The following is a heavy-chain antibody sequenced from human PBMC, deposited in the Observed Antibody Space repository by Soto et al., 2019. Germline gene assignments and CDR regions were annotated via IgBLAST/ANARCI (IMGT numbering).Heavy chain of an antibody. V-gene: IGHV3-23*01. D-gene: IGHD3-22*01. Sequence: GGSLRLSCAASGFTFSSYSMNWVRQAPGKGLEWVSAIGAGGSTTYYVDSVRGRFTISRDNSKNTLFLQMNSLRAEDTAIYFCARLSSESHVDYWGQGTLVTVSS. CDR1: GFTFSSYS. J-gene: IGHJ4*02. CDR2: IGAGGSTT. CDR3: ARLSSESHVDY.